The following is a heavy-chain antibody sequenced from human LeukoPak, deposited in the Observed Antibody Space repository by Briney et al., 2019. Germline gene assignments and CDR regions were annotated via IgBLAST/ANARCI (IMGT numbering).Heavy chain of an antibody. D-gene: IGHD6-13*01. CDR2: IYYSGSS. J-gene: IGHJ4*02. Sequence: SETLSLTCTVSGGSISSYYWSWIRQPPGKGLEWIGYIYYSGSSNYNPSLKSRVTISVDTSKNQFSLKLSSVTAADTAVYYCARLTIAAARHDYFDYLGQGTLVTVAS. CDR3: ARLTIAAARHDYFDY. V-gene: IGHV4-59*08. CDR1: GGSISSYY.